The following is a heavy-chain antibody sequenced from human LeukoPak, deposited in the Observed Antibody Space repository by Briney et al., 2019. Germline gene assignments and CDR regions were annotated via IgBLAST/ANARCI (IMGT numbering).Heavy chain of an antibody. CDR3: ARGAHYGTGYYYYYMDV. CDR2: IIPIFGTA. V-gene: IGHV1-69*13. CDR1: GGTFSSYA. Sequence: GASVKVSCKASGGTFSSYAISWVRQAPGQGLEWMGRIIPIFGTANYAQKFQGRVTITADESTSTAYMELSSLRSEDTAVYYCARGAHYGTGYYYYYMDVWGKGTTVTISS. D-gene: IGHD3-10*01. J-gene: IGHJ6*03.